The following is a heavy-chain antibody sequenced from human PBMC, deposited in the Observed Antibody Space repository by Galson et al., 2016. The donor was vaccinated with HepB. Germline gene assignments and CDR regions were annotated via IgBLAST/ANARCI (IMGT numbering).Heavy chain of an antibody. J-gene: IGHJ4*02. CDR2: INVGDTHT. V-gene: IGHV1-3*01. Sequence: SVKVSCKASGYIFHNYAMHWVRQAPGQRLEWMGWINVGDTHTKYSQKFQGRVTITRDTSASTAYLELSSLRSEDTAVYLCARGRSGRHYSDTSGNYYVPDSWGQGTLVTVSS. CDR1: GYIFHNYA. D-gene: IGHD3-22*01. CDR3: ARGRSGRHYSDTSGNYYVPDS.